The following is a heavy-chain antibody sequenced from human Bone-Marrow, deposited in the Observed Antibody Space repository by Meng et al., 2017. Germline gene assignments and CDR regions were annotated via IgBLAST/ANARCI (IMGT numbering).Heavy chain of an antibody. V-gene: IGHV2-5*02. CDR3: AHSRRGLWDPVS. J-gene: IGHJ4*02. D-gene: IGHD1-26*01. Sequence: QITLKESGPTLVKPTQTLMLTCNFSGFSLSTSGVSVGWIRQPPGEALEWLALIYWDDDKRYSPSLKSRLAITKDTSKNQVVLTMTNMDPVDTATYYCAHSRRGLWDPVSWGQGTLVTVSS. CDR2: IYWDDDK. CDR1: GFSLSTSGVS.